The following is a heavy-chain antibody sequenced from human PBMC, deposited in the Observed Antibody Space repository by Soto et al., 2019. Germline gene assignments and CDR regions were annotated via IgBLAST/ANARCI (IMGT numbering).Heavy chain of an antibody. CDR3: VRDSGIASLDF. Sequence: QVHLLESGGSVVEAGKSLRLSCEASGFIFSSFGMHWVREAPGKGLEWVALISYDGSNAEYADPVKGRFTISRDSFMNILSLQMNSLRFDDTAMYYCVRDSGIASLDFWGRGTLVTVSS. D-gene: IGHD3-10*01. CDR1: GFIFSSFG. J-gene: IGHJ4*02. V-gene: IGHV3-30*03. CDR2: ISYDGSNA.